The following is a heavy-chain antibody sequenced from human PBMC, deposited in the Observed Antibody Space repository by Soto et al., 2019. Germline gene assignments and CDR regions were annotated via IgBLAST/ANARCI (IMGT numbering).Heavy chain of an antibody. CDR2: ISAYDGYT. J-gene: IGHJ6*02. CDR1: GYTFANYG. CDR3: ARGGYYDSSGSRNYYYYGMNV. D-gene: IGHD3-22*01. V-gene: IGHV1-18*01. Sequence: ASVKVSCKASGYTFANYGINWVRQAPGQRLECLGWISAYDGYTKYAQILQGRVNMTRDTSTKTAYMELRSLRSEDTAMYYCARGGYYDSSGSRNYYYYGMNVWGQGTTVTVSS.